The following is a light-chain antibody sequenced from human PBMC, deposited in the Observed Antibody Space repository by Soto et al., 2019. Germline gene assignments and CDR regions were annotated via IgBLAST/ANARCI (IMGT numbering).Light chain of an antibody. V-gene: IGKV3D-15*01. J-gene: IGKJ2*01. CDR1: QSISNK. Sequence: EILMTQSPATLSVSPGERATLSCRASQSISNKLAWYQQKPGQAPRLLIYDASTRATGIPARFSGSGSGTEFTLTISSLQSEDFAAYYCQQYNNWPPVYTFGQGTKLDMK. CDR2: DAS. CDR3: QQYNNWPPVYT.